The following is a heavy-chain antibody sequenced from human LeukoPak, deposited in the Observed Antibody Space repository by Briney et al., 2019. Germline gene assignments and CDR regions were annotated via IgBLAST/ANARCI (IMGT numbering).Heavy chain of an antibody. J-gene: IGHJ4*02. V-gene: IGHV3-74*03. CDR1: GFTFSSYW. Sequence: GGSLRLSCAASGFTFSSYWMHWVRHAPGKGLVWVSRINSDGSSITYADSVKGRFTISRDNAKNTLYLQMNSLRVEDTAVYYCAREGRVSGYDFDCWGQGTLVTVSS. D-gene: IGHD5-12*01. CDR2: INSDGSSI. CDR3: AREGRVSGYDFDC.